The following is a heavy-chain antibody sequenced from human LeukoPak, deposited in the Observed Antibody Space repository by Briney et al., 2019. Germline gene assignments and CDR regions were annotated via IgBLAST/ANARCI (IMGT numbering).Heavy chain of an antibody. J-gene: IGHJ4*02. V-gene: IGHV3-74*03. CDR1: GFTFSSYW. Sequence: GGSLRLSCAASGFTFSSYWMHWVRHAPGKGLVWVSRINSDGSSITYADSVKGRFTISRDNAKNTLYLQMNSLRVEDTAVYYCAREGRVSGYDFDCWGQGTLVTVSS. D-gene: IGHD5-12*01. CDR2: INSDGSSI. CDR3: AREGRVSGYDFDC.